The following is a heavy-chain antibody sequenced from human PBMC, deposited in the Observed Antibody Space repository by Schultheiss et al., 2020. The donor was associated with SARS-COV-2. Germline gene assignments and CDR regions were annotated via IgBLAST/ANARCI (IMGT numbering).Heavy chain of an antibody. CDR1: GGSISSSSYY. CDR2: IYYSGNT. Sequence: SETLSLTCTVSGGSISSSSYYWGWIRQPPGKGLEWIGSIYYSGNTNYNPSLKSRVTISVDTSKNQFSLKLSSVTAADTAVYYCARLSRDRLWSGYYPIYYYYYMDVWGKGTTVTVSS. CDR3: ARLSRDRLWSGYYPIYYYYYMDV. D-gene: IGHD3-3*01. V-gene: IGHV4-39*07. J-gene: IGHJ6*03.